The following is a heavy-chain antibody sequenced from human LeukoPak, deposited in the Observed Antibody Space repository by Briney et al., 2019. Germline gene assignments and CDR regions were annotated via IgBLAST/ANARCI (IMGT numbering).Heavy chain of an antibody. D-gene: IGHD5-12*01. V-gene: IGHV3-66*01. Sequence: GGSLRLSCAASGFTVSSNSMSWVRQAPGKGLEWVSFIYSGGSTYYADSVKGRFTISRDNSKNTLYLQLNSLRAEDTAVYYCARDPYGGYGEDYFDYWGQGTLVTVSS. CDR3: ARDPYGGYGEDYFDY. CDR2: IYSGGST. J-gene: IGHJ4*02. CDR1: GFTVSSNS.